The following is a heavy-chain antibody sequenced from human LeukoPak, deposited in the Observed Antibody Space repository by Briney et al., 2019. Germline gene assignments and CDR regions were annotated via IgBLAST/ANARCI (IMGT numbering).Heavy chain of an antibody. D-gene: IGHD4-23*01. CDR1: GXTFDDYA. CDR3: AKDTGWDRLQWLDY. V-gene: IGHV3-43*02. CDR2: INGDGGTT. J-gene: IGHJ4*02. Sequence: PVRSLRLSCAASGXTFDDYAMHWVRQAPGEGLECVSLINGDGGTTYYADSVKGRFTISRDNSKSSLYLQMNSLRTEDTALYYCAKDTGWDRLQWLDYWGQGTLVTVSS.